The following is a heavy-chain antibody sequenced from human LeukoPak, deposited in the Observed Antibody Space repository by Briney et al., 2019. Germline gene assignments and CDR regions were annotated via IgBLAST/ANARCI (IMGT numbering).Heavy chain of an antibody. J-gene: IGHJ5*02. V-gene: IGHV3-23*01. D-gene: IGHD6-19*01. Sequence: GGSLRLSCAASGFTFSDYYMSWIRQAPGKGLEWVSAISGSGGSTYYADSVKGRFTISRDNSKNTLYLQMNSLRAGDTAVYYCAKEGSGSGWYFIWFDPWGQGTLVTVSS. CDR3: AKEGSGSGWYFIWFDP. CDR1: GFTFSDYY. CDR2: ISGSGGST.